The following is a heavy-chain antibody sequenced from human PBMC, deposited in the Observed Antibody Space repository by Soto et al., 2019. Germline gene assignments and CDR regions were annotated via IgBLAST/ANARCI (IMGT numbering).Heavy chain of an antibody. D-gene: IGHD6-13*01. J-gene: IGHJ5*02. Sequence: QVQLQESGRGLVKPSQTLSLTCTVSGGSISSGCYYWSWIRQHPGKGLEWIGNIYYSGSTYYNPSLKSRVTRTVDTSKNPFSLKLSSVTAADTAVSYCARDLGIEGWFDPWGQGTLVTVSS. V-gene: IGHV4-31*03. CDR3: ARDLGIEGWFDP. CDR2: IYYSGST. CDR1: GGSISSGCYY.